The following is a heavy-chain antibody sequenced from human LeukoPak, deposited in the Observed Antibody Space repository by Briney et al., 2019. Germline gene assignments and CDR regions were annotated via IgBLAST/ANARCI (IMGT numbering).Heavy chain of an antibody. CDR1: GGTFSSYA. V-gene: IGHV1-69*05. J-gene: IGHJ5*02. CDR3: ARVSGRSATPDP. Sequence: GASVKVSCKASGGTFSSYAISWVRQAPGQGLEWMGGIIPIIGTANYAQKFQGRVTITTDESTSTAYMELSSLRYEDTAVYYCARVSGRSATPDPWGQGTLVTVSS. CDR2: IIPIIGTA.